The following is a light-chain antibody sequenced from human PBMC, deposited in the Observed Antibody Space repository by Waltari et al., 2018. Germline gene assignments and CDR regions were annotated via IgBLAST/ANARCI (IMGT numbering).Light chain of an antibody. CDR3: LQDSNYPRT. V-gene: IGKV1-6*01. J-gene: IGKJ1*01. Sequence: AIQMTQSPSSLSASIGDRVTITCRASQAIRNELGWYQQKPGKAPKLPIYAASSLQTGVPSRFSGSGSGTDFTLTITSLQPEDFAIYYCLQDSNYPRTFGQGTKVEIK. CDR2: AAS. CDR1: QAIRNE.